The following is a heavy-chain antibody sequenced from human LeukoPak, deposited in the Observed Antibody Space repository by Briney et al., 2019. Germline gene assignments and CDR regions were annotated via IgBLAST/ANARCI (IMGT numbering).Heavy chain of an antibody. D-gene: IGHD2-2*01. Sequence: PSETLSLTCTVSGGSINSYYWSWVRQPPGKGLEWIGYIYYTGSTEYHASLKSRVTISLEKSKNQFSLKLTSLPAAATPVYYCARVYQSAEYYFDYWGQGNLVSVSS. CDR1: GGSINSYY. CDR2: IYYTGST. J-gene: IGHJ4*02. V-gene: IGHV4-59*01. CDR3: ARVYQSAEYYFDY.